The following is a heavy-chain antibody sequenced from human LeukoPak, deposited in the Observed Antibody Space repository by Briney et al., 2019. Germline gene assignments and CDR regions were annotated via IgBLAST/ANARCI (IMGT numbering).Heavy chain of an antibody. CDR3: ARGAMTTTSTFDY. V-gene: IGHV4-59*13. D-gene: IGHD5-24*01. Sequence: SETLSLTCTVSGGSISSYYWSWIRQPPGKGLEWIGYIYYSGSTTYNPSLKSRVTLSVDTSKSQFSLKLSSVTAADTAVYYCARGAMTTTSTFDYWGQGTLVTVSS. CDR1: GGSISSYY. J-gene: IGHJ4*02. CDR2: IYYSGST.